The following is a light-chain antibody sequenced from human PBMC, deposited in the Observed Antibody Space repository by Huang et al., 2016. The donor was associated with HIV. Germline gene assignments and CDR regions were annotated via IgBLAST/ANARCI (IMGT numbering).Light chain of an antibody. CDR2: GAS. Sequence: DIVMTQSPDSLAVSLGERATINCKSSQSVLYSSNNKNYLAWYQQKPGQPPKLLIYGASTRESGVPYRFSGSGSGTDFTLTISSLQAEDVAVYYCQQYYSTPPVTFGPGTKVDIK. CDR3: QQYYSTPPVT. CDR1: QSVLYSSNNKNY. J-gene: IGKJ3*01. V-gene: IGKV4-1*01.